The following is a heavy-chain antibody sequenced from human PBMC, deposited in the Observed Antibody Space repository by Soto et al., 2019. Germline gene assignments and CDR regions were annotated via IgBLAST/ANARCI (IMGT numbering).Heavy chain of an antibody. D-gene: IGHD1-26*01. V-gene: IGHV3-30-3*01. CDR3: ARDSGSYSWYFDY. J-gene: IGHJ4*02. CDR1: GFTFSSYA. Sequence: QVQLVESGGGVVQPGRSLRLSCAASGFTFSSYAMHWVRQAPGKGLEWVAVISYDGSNKYYADSVKGRFTISRDNSKNTLYLQMTSLRAEDTAVYYCARDSGSYSWYFDYWGQGTLVTVSS. CDR2: ISYDGSNK.